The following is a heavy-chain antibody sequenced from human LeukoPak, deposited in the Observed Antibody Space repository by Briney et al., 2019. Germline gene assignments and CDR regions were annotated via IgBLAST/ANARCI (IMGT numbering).Heavy chain of an antibody. D-gene: IGHD3-3*01. J-gene: IGHJ4*02. V-gene: IGHV3-48*01. Sequence: GGSLRLSCAASGFTFSSYSRNWVRQAPGKGLEWVSYISSSSSTIYYADSVKGRFTISRDNAKNSLYLQMNSLRAEDTAVYYCARTQEGFWSGYHTGFDYWGQGTLVTVSS. CDR2: ISSSSSTI. CDR3: ARTQEGFWSGYHTGFDY. CDR1: GFTFSSYS.